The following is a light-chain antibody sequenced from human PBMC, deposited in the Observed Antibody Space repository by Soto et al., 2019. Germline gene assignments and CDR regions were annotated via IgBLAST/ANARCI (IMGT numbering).Light chain of an antibody. CDR1: QSVRSN. CDR3: QQYGSSGT. J-gene: IGKJ1*01. V-gene: IGKV3-20*01. CDR2: GAS. Sequence: EIVLTQSPGTLSLSPGERATLSCRASQSVRSNLAWYQQKPGQAPRLLIYGASNRATGIPDRFSGSGSGTDFTLTISRLEPEDFAVYYCQQYGSSGTFGQGTKVDI.